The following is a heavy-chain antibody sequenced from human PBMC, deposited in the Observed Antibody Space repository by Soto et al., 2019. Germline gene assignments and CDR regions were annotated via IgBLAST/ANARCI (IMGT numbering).Heavy chain of an antibody. CDR3: ARALFPDVDIYAMDV. J-gene: IGHJ6*02. Sequence: PGGSLILSCAASGFTFRDHAMHWVRQAPGKGREWLAIIWNDGSNKFHAGSVQGRFTISRDNSKNTVYLQMNTLSAEDTAVYYCARALFPDVDIYAMDVWGQGTTVTVSS. CDR2: IWNDGSNK. CDR1: GFTFRDHA. V-gene: IGHV3-33*01. D-gene: IGHD5-12*01.